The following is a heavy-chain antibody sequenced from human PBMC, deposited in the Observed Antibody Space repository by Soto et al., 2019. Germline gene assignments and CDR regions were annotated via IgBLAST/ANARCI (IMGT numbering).Heavy chain of an antibody. CDR1: GFTFRGYG. Sequence: PWWSLRLSCSASGFTFRGYGMHWVRQAPGRGLEWVALISYDGSIKYYADSVRGRFTISRDNSKNTLYLQMNSLRAEDTAVYYCANSEYSRYKNIDVWGQGTTVTVSS. CDR3: ANSEYSRYKNIDV. CDR2: ISYDGSIK. J-gene: IGHJ6*02. D-gene: IGHD5-18*01. V-gene: IGHV3-30*18.